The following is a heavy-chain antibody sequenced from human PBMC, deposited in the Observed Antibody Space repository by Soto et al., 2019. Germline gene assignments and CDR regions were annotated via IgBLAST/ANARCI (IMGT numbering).Heavy chain of an antibody. V-gene: IGHV1-18*01. J-gene: IGHJ5*02. CDR3: ARSSGSAYWFDP. CDR2: ISAYNGNT. D-gene: IGHD6-6*01. Sequence: QVQLVQSGAEVKKPGASVKVSCKASGYTFTSYGISWVRQAPGQGLEWMGWISAYNGNTNYAQKLRGRVTMTTDTATSRDYMELRSLRSDDTAVYYCARSSGSAYWFDPWGQGTLVTVSS. CDR1: GYTFTSYG.